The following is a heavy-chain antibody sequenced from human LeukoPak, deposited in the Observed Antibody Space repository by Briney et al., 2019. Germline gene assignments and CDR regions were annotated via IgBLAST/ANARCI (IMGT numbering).Heavy chain of an antibody. D-gene: IGHD1-1*01. CDR3: ARDLQFGTTGRGWFDP. CDR1: GYTFSSYA. J-gene: IGHJ5*02. V-gene: IGHV1-69*13. Sequence: GASVKVSCKASGYTFSSYAISWVRQAPGQGLEWMGGIIPIFGTANYAQKFQGRVTITADESTSTAYMELSSLRSEDTAVYYCARDLQFGTTGRGWFDPWGQGTLVTVSS. CDR2: IIPIFGTA.